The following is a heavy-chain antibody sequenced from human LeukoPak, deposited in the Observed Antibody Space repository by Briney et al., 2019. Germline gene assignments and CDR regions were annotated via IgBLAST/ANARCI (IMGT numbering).Heavy chain of an antibody. Sequence: ASVKVSCKASGYTFSSYGISWVRQAPGQGLEWMGWISAYNGNTNFAQEFQGRVTMTRDTSTSTVYMELSSLRSEDTAVYYCARDGSCSSTSCYGLDYWGQGTLVTVSS. CDR2: ISAYNGNT. V-gene: IGHV1-18*01. D-gene: IGHD2-2*03. CDR1: GYTFSSYG. CDR3: ARDGSCSSTSCYGLDY. J-gene: IGHJ4*02.